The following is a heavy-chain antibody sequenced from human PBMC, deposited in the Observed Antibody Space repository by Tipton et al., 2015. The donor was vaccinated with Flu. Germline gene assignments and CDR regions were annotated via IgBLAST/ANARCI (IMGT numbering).Heavy chain of an antibody. D-gene: IGHD4-11*01. Sequence: TLSLTCTVSGGSISGYYWSWIRQPAGKGLEWIGRIHSSGSTNYSPSLQSRGNLSVDTSKNQISLRLTSVTAAGTAVYYCARRDYSNYVSDPKSWFDTWGQGILVTVSS. CDR3: ARRDYSNYVSDPKSWFDT. J-gene: IGHJ5*02. V-gene: IGHV4-4*07. CDR1: GGSISGYY. CDR2: IHSSGST.